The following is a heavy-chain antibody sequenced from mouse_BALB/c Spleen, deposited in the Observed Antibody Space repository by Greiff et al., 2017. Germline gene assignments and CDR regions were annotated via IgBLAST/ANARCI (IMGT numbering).Heavy chain of an antibody. CDR2: ISSGSSTI. CDR1: GFTFSSFG. D-gene: IGHD2-14*01. Sequence: DVMLVESGGGLVQPGGSRKLSCAASGFTFSSFGMHWVRQAPEKGLEWVAYISSGSSTIYYADTVKGRFTISRDNPKNTLFLQMTSLRSEDTAMYYCARTYYRYDDAMDYWGQGTSVTVSS. CDR3: ARTYYRYDDAMDY. V-gene: IGHV5-17*02. J-gene: IGHJ4*01.